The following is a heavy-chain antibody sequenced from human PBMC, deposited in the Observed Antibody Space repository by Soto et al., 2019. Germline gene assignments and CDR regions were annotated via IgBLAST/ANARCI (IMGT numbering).Heavy chain of an antibody. J-gene: IGHJ3*02. CDR2: IKQGGSEK. D-gene: IGHD6-19*01. Sequence: PGGSLRLSCAGSGFTFSSYWMSWVRQAPGEGLEWVANIKQGGSEKYYVDSVKGRFTISRDNAKNSLYLQMNSLRAEDTAVYYCARVAVADDAFDIWGQGTMVTVSS. CDR3: ARVAVADDAFDI. V-gene: IGHV3-7*01. CDR1: GFTFSSYW.